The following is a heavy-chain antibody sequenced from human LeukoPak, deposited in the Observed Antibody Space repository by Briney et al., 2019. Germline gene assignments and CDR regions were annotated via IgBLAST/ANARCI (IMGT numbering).Heavy chain of an antibody. V-gene: IGHV4-59*01. CDR3: ATVAPTADY. CDR1: GGSISSYY. CDR2: IYYSGST. Sequence: NPSETLSLTCTVSGGSISSYYWSSIRQPPGKGLEWIGYIYYSGSTNYNPSLKSRVTMSVDTSKNQFSLKLSSVTAADTAVYYCATVAPTADYWGQGTLVTVSS. D-gene: IGHD6-13*01. J-gene: IGHJ4*02.